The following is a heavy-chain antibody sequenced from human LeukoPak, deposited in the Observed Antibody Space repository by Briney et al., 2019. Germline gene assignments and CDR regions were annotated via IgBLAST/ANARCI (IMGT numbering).Heavy chain of an antibody. Sequence: SVKVSCKASGGTFSSYAISWVRQAPGQGLEWMGGIIPIFGTANYAQKFQGRVTITTDESTSTAYMELSSLRSEDTAVYYCARLHGFLEWLFYFDYWGQGTLVTVSS. J-gene: IGHJ4*02. D-gene: IGHD3-3*01. V-gene: IGHV1-69*05. CDR3: ARLHGFLEWLFYFDY. CDR1: GGTFSSYA. CDR2: IIPIFGTA.